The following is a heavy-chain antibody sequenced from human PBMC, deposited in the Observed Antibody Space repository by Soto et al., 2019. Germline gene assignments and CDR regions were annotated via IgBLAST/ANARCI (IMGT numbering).Heavy chain of an antibody. CDR2: IWHDGSNK. D-gene: IGHD2-2*01. CDR3: ARHIGHCSTTNCPMSYMDV. J-gene: IGHJ6*03. Sequence: QVQLVESGGGVVQPGKSLRLSCAASGFTFRSYGMHWVRQAPGKGLEWVAIIWHDGSNKYYADSVKGRFTISRDNSKDTLFLQMNSLRAEDTAVYYCARHIGHCSTTNCPMSYMDVWGKGTTVTVSS. V-gene: IGHV3-33*01. CDR1: GFTFRSYG.